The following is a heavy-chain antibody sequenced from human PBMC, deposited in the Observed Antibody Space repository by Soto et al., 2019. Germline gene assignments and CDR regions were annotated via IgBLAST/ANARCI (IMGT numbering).Heavy chain of an antibody. CDR3: ARAFYGSTVGR. J-gene: IGHJ1*01. D-gene: IGHD3-10*01. Sequence: EVQLVESGGGLVQPGGSLRLSCAASGFTFSGDWMSWVRQAPGKGLEWVANLNQDGSRKYYVDSVKGRFTISRDNTKNSLYLQMNNLKAEDTAVYFCARAFYGSTVGRWGQGTLVTVSS. CDR1: GFTFSGDW. CDR2: LNQDGSRK. V-gene: IGHV3-7*04.